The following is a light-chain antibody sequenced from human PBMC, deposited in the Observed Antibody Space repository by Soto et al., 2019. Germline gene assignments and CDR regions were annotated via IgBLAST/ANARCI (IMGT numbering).Light chain of an antibody. CDR3: QQYGSSGT. CDR2: DAS. Sequence: EIVLTQSPATLSLSPGERATLSCRASQSVSTHLAWYQQRPGQAPRLLIYDASSRATGIPARFSGSGSGTDFTLTISSLEPEDFAVYYCQQYGSSGTFGQGTKVEIK. V-gene: IGKV3-11*01. CDR1: QSVSTH. J-gene: IGKJ1*01.